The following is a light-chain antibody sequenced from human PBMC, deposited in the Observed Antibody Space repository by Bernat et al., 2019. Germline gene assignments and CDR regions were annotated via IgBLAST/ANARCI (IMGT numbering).Light chain of an antibody. CDR3: MQAQTTEFT. CDR2: LGS. J-gene: IGKJ3*01. Sequence: DIVMTQSPLFLPVIPGEPASISCRSSQSILHSNGYNYLDWYLQKPGQSPQLLIYLGSNRASGVPDRFSGSGSGPYFTLKISRVEAEYVGVYCFMQAQTTEFTFGPGTKVDIK. V-gene: IGKV2-28*01. CDR1: QSILHSNGYNY.